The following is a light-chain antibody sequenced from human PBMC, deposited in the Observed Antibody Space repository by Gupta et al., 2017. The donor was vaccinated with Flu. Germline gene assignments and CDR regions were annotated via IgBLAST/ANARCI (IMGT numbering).Light chain of an antibody. CDR3: QQYNNWPLLT. CDR1: QSVRSN. CDR2: GAS. V-gene: IGKV3-15*01. Sequence: VMTQSPATLSVSPGERATLSCRASQSVRSNLAWYQQKPGQAPRLLIFGASTRATGIPARFSGSGSGTEFTLTISSLQSEDFALYYCQQYNNWPLLTFGHGTKVDIK. J-gene: IGKJ3*01.